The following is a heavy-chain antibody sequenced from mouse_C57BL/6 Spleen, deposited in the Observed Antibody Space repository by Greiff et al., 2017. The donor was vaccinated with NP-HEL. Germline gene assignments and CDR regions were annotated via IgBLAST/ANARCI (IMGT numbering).Heavy chain of an antibody. V-gene: IGHV1-58*01. D-gene: IGHD2-1*01. CDR2: LYIGNGYT. CDR3: ARSGYGKGYYFDY. Sequence: VHVKQSGAELVRPGSSVKMSCKTSGYTFTSYGINWVKQRPGQGLEWIGYLYIGNGYTEYNEKFKGKATLTSDTSSSTAYMQLSSLTSEDSAIYFCARSGYGKGYYFDYWGQGTTLTVSS. J-gene: IGHJ2*01. CDR1: GYTFTSYG.